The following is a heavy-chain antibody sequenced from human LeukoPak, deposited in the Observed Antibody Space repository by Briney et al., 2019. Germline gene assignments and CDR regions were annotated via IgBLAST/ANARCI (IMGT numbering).Heavy chain of an antibody. CDR3: ARDSRAYSGYDTREGRYYGMDV. J-gene: IGHJ6*02. Sequence: PSETLSLTCTVSGGSISNFYWSWIRQPPGKGLEWIGYIYYSGSTKYNPSLKSRVTISVDTSKNQFSLKLSSVTAADTAVYYCARDSRAYSGYDTREGRYYGMDVWGQGTTVIVSS. V-gene: IGHV4-59*01. CDR2: IYYSGST. CDR1: GGSISNFY. D-gene: IGHD5-12*01.